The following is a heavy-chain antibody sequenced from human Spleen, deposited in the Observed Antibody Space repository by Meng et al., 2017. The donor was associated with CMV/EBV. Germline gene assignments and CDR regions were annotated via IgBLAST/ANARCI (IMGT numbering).Heavy chain of an antibody. V-gene: IGHV4-34*01. CDR2: INHSGFT. CDR1: GGSFSGSY. Sequence: SETLSLTCAVSGGSFSGSYWSWIRQPPGQSLEWIGEINHSGFTNYDPSLKSRVTISVDTSKNQFSLKLSSVTAADTAVYYCARGAIPRIVVVPAATPGGFDPWGQGTLVTVSS. D-gene: IGHD2-2*01. CDR3: ARGAIPRIVVVPAATPGGFDP. J-gene: IGHJ5*02.